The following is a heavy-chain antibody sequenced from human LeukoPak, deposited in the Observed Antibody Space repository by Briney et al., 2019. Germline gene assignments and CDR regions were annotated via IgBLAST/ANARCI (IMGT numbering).Heavy chain of an antibody. V-gene: IGHV4-4*07. CDR2: IYTSGST. Sequence: SETLSLTCTVSSGSISSYYWSWIRQPAGKGLEWIGRIYTSGSTNYNPSLKSRVTMSVDTSKNQFSLKLSSVTAADTAVYYCARDRYLYDSSGYYYYFDYWGQGTLVTVSS. CDR1: SGSISSYY. J-gene: IGHJ4*02. CDR3: ARDRYLYDSSGYYYYFDY. D-gene: IGHD3-22*01.